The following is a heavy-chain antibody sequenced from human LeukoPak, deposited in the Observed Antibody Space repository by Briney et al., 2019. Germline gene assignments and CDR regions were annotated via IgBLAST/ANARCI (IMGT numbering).Heavy chain of an antibody. CDR1: GFTFSSYW. CDR3: ARVQGHPPNGLDV. J-gene: IGHJ3*01. V-gene: IGHV3-74*01. D-gene: IGHD2-8*01. CDR2: INSDASST. Sequence: TGGSLRLSCAVSGFTFSSYWMHWVRQAPGKGLVWDTRINSDASSTSYADSVKGRFTISRDNAKNTLYLQMNSLRAEDTAVYYCARVQGHPPNGLDVWGQGTMVTVSS.